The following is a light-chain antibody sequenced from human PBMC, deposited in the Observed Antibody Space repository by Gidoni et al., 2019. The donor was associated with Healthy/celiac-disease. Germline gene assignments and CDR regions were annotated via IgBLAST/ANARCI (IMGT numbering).Light chain of an antibody. Sequence: DIVMTQSPLSLPVTPGEPASISCRYSQSLLHSNGYNYFDWYLQKPGQSPQLLIYLGSNRASGVPDRFSGSGSGTDFTLKISRVEAEDVGVYYCMQALQTPPTFGQGTKVEIK. CDR1: QSLLHSNGYNY. CDR3: MQALQTPPT. J-gene: IGKJ1*01. CDR2: LGS. V-gene: IGKV2-28*01.